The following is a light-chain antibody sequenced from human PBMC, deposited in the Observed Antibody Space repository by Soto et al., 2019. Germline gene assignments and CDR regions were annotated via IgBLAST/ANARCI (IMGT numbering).Light chain of an antibody. Sequence: QSVLTQPASVSVSPGQSITISCTGTSSDVGGYNYVSWYQQHPGKAPKLMIYEVSNRPSGVSDRFSGSKSGNTASLTISGLQAEDEADYYCSSYTSSRIYVFGAGTKVTVL. V-gene: IGLV2-14*01. CDR3: SSYTSSRIYV. CDR1: SSDVGGYNY. J-gene: IGLJ1*01. CDR2: EVS.